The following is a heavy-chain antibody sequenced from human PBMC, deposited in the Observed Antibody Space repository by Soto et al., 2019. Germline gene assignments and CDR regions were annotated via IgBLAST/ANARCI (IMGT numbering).Heavy chain of an antibody. J-gene: IGHJ5*02. D-gene: IGHD6-13*01. V-gene: IGHV1-8*01. CDR3: ARYERGAAFTS. Sequence: VKVSCKASGHTFTTDDINWVRQATRQGPEWMGWMDPNSDNRGYAQKFQGRVTMTGDTSISTVYMELSSLTSEDTAIYYCARYERGAAFTSWGQGTPVTVSS. CDR2: MDPNSDNR. CDR1: GHTFTTDD.